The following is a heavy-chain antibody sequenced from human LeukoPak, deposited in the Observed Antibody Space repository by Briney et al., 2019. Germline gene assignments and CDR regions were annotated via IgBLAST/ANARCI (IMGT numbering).Heavy chain of an antibody. CDR1: GFTFSSYA. V-gene: IGHV3-23*01. J-gene: IGHJ4*02. Sequence: GGSLRLSCAASGFTFSSYAMSWVRQAPGKGLEWVSAVGGSGGTTYYADSVKGRFTISRDNSKNTLYLQMNSLRAEDTAVYYCAKEWMATVFDDWGLGTLVTVSS. CDR3: AKEWMATVFDD. D-gene: IGHD5-24*01. CDR2: VGGSGGTT.